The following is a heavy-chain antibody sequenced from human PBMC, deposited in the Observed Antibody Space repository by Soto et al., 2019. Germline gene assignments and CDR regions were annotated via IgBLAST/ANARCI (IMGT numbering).Heavy chain of an antibody. CDR1: GFTFSSYA. CDR3: AKDQLGYGEYYFDY. D-gene: IGHD5-18*01. Sequence: GGSLRLCCAASGFTFSSYAMSWVRQAPGKGLEWVSAIIGSGGSTYYADSVKGRFTISRDNSKDTLYLQMSSLRAEDTAIYYCAKDQLGYGEYYFDYWGQGTLVTVSS. V-gene: IGHV3-23*01. CDR2: IIGSGGST. J-gene: IGHJ4*02.